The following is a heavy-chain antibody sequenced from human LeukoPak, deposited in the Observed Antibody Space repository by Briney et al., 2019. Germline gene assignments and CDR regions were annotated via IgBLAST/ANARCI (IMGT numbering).Heavy chain of an antibody. D-gene: IGHD2-21*01. CDR1: GGSISSGDYY. CDR2: IYYSGST. V-gene: IGHV4-30-4*01. CDR3: ARDLGGDRSFDL. Sequence: SETLSLTCTVSGGSISSGDYYWSWIRQPPGKGLEWIGYIYYSGSTYYNPSLKSRVTISVDTSKNQFSLKLTSVTAADTAVYYCARDLGGDRSFDLWGRGTLVTVSS. J-gene: IGHJ2*01.